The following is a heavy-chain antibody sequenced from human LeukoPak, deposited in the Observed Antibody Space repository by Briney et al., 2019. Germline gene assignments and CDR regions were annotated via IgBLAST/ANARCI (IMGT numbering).Heavy chain of an antibody. CDR3: ARLYCSSTSCHYYMDV. CDR1: GGSFSGYY. D-gene: IGHD2-2*01. Sequence: SETLSLTCAVYGGSFSGYYWSWIRQPPGKGLEWIGEINHSGSTNYNPSLKSRVTISVDTSKNQFSLKLRSVTAADTAVYYCARLYCSSTSCHYYMDVWGKGTTVTISS. V-gene: IGHV4-34*01. J-gene: IGHJ6*03. CDR2: INHSGST.